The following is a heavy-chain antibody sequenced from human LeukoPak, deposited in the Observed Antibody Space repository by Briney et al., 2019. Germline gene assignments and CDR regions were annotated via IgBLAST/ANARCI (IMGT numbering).Heavy chain of an antibody. V-gene: IGHV3-7*01. CDR1: GFTFSSFW. Sequence: GGSLRLSCAASGFTFSSFWMRWVRQAPGKGLELVAHIKQDGSEKYYVDSVQGRFTISRDNAKNSLYLQMSSLRVEDTAVYYCARRIVGPSSGGDYWGQGTLVTVSS. CDR2: IKQDGSEK. CDR3: ARRIVGPSSGGDY. D-gene: IGHD1-26*01. J-gene: IGHJ4*02.